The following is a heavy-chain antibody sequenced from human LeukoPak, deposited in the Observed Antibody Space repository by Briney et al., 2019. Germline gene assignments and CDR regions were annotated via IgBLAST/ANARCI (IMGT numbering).Heavy chain of an antibody. CDR3: AGRAYVDSCGYSPTSGYFDL. CDR1: GGSIFSYY. CDR2: FYSNGIT. D-gene: IGHD3-22*01. Sequence: SETLSLTCTVSGGSIFSYYWMWIRQSPGKGLECLGYFYSNGITNYSPSLRSRGAISIATSKKQFSLRLASVHAADTAIYYIAGRAYVDSCGYSPTSGYFDLWGRGTLVTVSS. J-gene: IGHJ2*01. V-gene: IGHV4-4*08.